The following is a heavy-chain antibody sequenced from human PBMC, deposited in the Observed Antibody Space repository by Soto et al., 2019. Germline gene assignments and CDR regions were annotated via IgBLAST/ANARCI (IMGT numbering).Heavy chain of an antibody. J-gene: IGHJ3*02. V-gene: IGHV6-1*01. CDR1: GGSVCSNNVA. Sequence: SQTLSLTYVISGGSVCSNNVAWNWIRKSPSRGLEWXGRXXYXSXXXNXXAVSVKSPTTINADTSKNQFSLQLASVTPEDTAVYYWARGINSAMDIGGQGTMVTVSS. CDR3: ARGINSAMDI. D-gene: IGHD5-18*01. CDR2: XXYXSXXXN.